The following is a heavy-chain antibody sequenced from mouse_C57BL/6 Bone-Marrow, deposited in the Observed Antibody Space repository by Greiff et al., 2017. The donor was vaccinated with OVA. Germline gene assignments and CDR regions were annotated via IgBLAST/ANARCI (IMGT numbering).Heavy chain of an antibody. D-gene: IGHD2-4*01. Sequence: QVQLQQPGAELVRPGSSVKLSCKASGYTFPSYWMHWVKQRPVQGLEWIGNIDPSASETHYNQKFTDKAPLTVDKSSSTAYLPLSSLTSEDSAVDYGARRGGYEYGWFAYWGQGTLVTVSA. CDR3: ARRGGYEYGWFAY. CDR1: GYTFPSYW. J-gene: IGHJ3*01. V-gene: IGHV1-52*01. CDR2: IDPSASET.